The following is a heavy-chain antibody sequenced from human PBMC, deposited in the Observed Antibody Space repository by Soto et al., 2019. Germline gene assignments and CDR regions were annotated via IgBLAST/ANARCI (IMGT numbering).Heavy chain of an antibody. CDR1: GYTFTTYG. Sequence: QVQLVQSGAEVKKPGASVKASCKASGYTFTTYGITWVRQAPGQGLEWLGWISAYSGNTNYAQKLQGRLTVTTDTSTITAYMDLRSLRSDDTAVYYCARVVKAGDYGDYGRYYFDYWGHGTLVTVSS. CDR2: ISAYSGNT. J-gene: IGHJ4*01. CDR3: ARVVKAGDYGDYGRYYFDY. V-gene: IGHV1-18*04. D-gene: IGHD4-17*01.